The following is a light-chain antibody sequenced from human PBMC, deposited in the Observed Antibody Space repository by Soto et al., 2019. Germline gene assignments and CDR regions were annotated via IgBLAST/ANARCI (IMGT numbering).Light chain of an antibody. CDR1: TSDIHDFNS. V-gene: IGLV2-14*01. J-gene: IGLJ1*01. CDR2: DVN. Sequence: LTQPASVSGSPGQSITISCSGPTSDIHDFNSISWYRHHPGKAPRLIVYDVNKRPSGISPRFSGSKSGLTASLTISGLQGEDEADYFCTSYTAKNTLVFGTGTKVTVL. CDR3: TSYTAKNTLV.